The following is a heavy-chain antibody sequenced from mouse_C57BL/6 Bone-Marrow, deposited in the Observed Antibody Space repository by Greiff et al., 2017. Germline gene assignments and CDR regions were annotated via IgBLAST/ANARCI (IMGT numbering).Heavy chain of an antibody. CDR1: GYTFTSYW. V-gene: IGHV1-50*01. Sequence: QLQESGAELVKPGASVKLSCKASGYTFTSYWMQWVKQRPGQGLEWIGEIDPSDSYTNYNQKFKGKATLTVDTSSSTPYMQLSSLTSEDSAVYYCASSRAWFAYWGQGTLVTVSA. CDR3: ASSRAWFAY. D-gene: IGHD1-1*01. J-gene: IGHJ3*01. CDR2: IDPSDSYT.